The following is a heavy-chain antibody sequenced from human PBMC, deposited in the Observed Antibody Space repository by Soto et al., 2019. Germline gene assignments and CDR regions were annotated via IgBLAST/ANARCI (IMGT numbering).Heavy chain of an antibody. V-gene: IGHV3-23*01. CDR1: GFTFSSYA. J-gene: IGHJ4*02. CDR2: ISRSGGST. D-gene: IGHD3-3*01. CDR3: AKGSSGLRFLEWLSPHDY. Sequence: GSLRLSCAASGFTFSSYAMSWVRQAPGKGLEWVSAISRSGGSTYYADSVKGRFTISRDNSKNTLYLQMNSLRAEDTAVYYCAKGSSGLRFLEWLSPHDYWGQGT.